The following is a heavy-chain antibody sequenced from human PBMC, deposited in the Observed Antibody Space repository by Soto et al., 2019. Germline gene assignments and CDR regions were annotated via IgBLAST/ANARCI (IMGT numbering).Heavy chain of an antibody. V-gene: IGHV5-10-1*01. J-gene: IGHJ4*02. CDR1: GYSFTSYW. D-gene: IGHD1-20*01. CDR3: ARDYNGNRNFDY. CDR2: IDPSDSYT. Sequence: GESLKISCKGSGYSFTSYWISWVRQMPGKGLEWMGRIDPSDSYTNYSPSFQGHVTISADKSISTAYLQWSSLKASDTAVYYCARDYNGNRNFDYWGQGTLVTVSS.